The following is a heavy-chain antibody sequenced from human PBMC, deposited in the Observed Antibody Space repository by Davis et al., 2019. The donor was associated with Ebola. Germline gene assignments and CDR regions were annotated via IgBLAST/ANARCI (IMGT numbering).Heavy chain of an antibody. CDR3: ARQSSSSWGDY. J-gene: IGHJ4*02. D-gene: IGHD6-6*01. CDR1: GLAVRSNH. Sequence: ESLKISCAASGLAVRSNHMSWVRQAPGKGLEWMGSIFRTGATSYNPSLKSRVTISLDTSKNHFSLKLSSVTAADTAVYYCARQSSSSWGDYWGQGTLVTVSS. V-gene: IGHV4-39*01. CDR2: IFRTGAT.